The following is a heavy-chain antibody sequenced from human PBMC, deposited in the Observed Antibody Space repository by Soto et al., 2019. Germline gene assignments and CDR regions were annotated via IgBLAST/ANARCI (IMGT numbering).Heavy chain of an antibody. V-gene: IGHV3-23*01. D-gene: IGHD6-13*01. J-gene: IGHJ4*02. CDR2: ISASGGSP. CDR1: GFTFSTYT. CDR3: AKPVLYSSSWYGY. Sequence: GSLRLSCVASGFTFSTYTMSWVRQAPGKGLEWVSVISASGGSPSYADSVQGRFSISRDNSKNTLYLQMNSLRAEDTAVYYCAKPVLYSSSWYGYWGQGTLVTVSS.